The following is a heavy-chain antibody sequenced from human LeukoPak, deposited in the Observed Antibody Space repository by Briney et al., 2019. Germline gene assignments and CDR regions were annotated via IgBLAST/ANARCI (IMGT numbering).Heavy chain of an antibody. CDR1: GYTFTSYD. J-gene: IGHJ4*02. CDR3: ARRSAAGTWYFDY. V-gene: IGHV1-2*02. D-gene: IGHD6-13*01. Sequence: ASVKVSCKASGYTFTSYDINWVRQAPGQGLEWMGWINPNSGGTNYAQKFQGRVTMTRDTSISTAYMELSRLRSDDTAVYYCARRSAAGTWYFDYWGQGTLVTVSS. CDR2: INPNSGGT.